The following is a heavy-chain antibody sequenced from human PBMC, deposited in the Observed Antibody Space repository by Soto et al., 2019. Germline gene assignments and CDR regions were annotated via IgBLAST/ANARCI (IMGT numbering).Heavy chain of an antibody. CDR2: ISYSGST. Sequence: PSETLSLTCTVSGGSMSSYYWTWLRQSPGRGLEWIGYISYSGSTYYNPSLKSRVTMSIDTSKNQFSLKLSSVTAADTAVYYCASDRLTKYGEGHLYYFDYWGQGALVTVSS. D-gene: IGHD3-3*01. CDR3: ASDRLTKYGEGHLYYFDY. CDR1: GGSMSSYY. V-gene: IGHV4-59*08. J-gene: IGHJ4*02.